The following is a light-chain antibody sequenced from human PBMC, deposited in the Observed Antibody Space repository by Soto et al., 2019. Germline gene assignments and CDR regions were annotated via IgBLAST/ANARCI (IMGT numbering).Light chain of an antibody. V-gene: IGKV1-33*01. CDR3: QQYDNLPLT. Sequence: DIHMTQSPSSLSASVGDRVTITCLASQDIGRFLNWYQVKPGKAPTLVIYDTSILEPGVPARFRGSGSGTYFTFTIADLQPEDIATYYCQQYDNLPLTFGGGTNVQIK. CDR2: DTS. J-gene: IGKJ4*01. CDR1: QDIGRF.